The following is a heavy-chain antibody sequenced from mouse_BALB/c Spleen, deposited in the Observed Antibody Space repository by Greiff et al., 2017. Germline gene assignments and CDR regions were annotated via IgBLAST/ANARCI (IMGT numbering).Heavy chain of an antibody. D-gene: IGHD2-12*01. J-gene: IGHJ4*01. CDR2: IDPANGNT. CDR1: GFNIKDTY. CDR3: AHDAVGAMDY. Sequence: VQLQQSGAELVKPGASVKLSCTASGFNIKDTYMHWVKQRPEQGLEWIGRIDPANGNTKYDPKFQGKATITADTSSNTAYLQLSSLTSEDTAVYYCAHDAVGAMDYWGQGTSVTVSS. V-gene: IGHV14-3*02.